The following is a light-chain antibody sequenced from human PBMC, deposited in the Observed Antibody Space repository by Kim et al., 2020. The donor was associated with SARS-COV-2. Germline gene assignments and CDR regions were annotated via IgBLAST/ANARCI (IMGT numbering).Light chain of an antibody. J-gene: IGKJ5*01. Sequence: DIQMTQSPSSLSASVGDRVTITCQASQDISNYLNWYQQKPGKAPKLLIYDASNLETGVPSRFSGSGSGTDFTFTISSLQPEDIATYYCQQYDNHPITIGRGSRLEIK. CDR1: QDISNY. CDR2: DAS. CDR3: QQYDNHPIT. V-gene: IGKV1-33*01.